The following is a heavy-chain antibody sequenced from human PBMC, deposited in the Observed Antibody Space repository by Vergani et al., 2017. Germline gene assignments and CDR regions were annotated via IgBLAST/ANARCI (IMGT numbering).Heavy chain of an antibody. V-gene: IGHV1-69*11. J-gene: IGHJ6*03. Sequence: QVQLVQSGAEVKKPGSSVKVSCKASGGTFSSYAISWVRQAPGQGLEWMGRIIPILGTANYAQKFQGRVTITADESTSTAYMELSSLRSEDTAVYYCARSSGYPPAYYYSYYMDVWGKGTTVTVSS. CDR3: ARSSGYPPAYYYSYYMDV. CDR2: IIPILGTA. CDR1: GGTFSSYA. D-gene: IGHD3-3*01.